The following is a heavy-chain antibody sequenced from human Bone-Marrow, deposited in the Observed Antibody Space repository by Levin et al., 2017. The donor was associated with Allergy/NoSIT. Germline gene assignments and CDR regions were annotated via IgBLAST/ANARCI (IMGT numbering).Heavy chain of an antibody. J-gene: IGHJ4*02. CDR1: GFIFSTYG. D-gene: IGHD3-3*01. CDR3: ARDRSDFWSGYYFDS. V-gene: IGHV3-21*06. CDR2: VGGSGSYK. Sequence: LSLTCAASGFIFSTYGMNWVRQAPGKGLEWVASVGGSGSYKYYADSVKGRFTISRDNAKNSLYLQMNSLRAEDTAVYYCARDRSDFWSGYYFDSWGQGTPVTVSS.